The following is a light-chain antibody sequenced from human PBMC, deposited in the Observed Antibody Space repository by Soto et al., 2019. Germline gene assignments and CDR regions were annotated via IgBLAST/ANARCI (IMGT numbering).Light chain of an antibody. CDR2: DVT. J-gene: IGLJ1*01. CDR1: SSDVGSNNR. V-gene: IGLV2-18*02. CDR3: SSFKTSSTYV. Sequence: QSVLTQPPSVSGSPGQSVALSCSGSSSDVGSNNRVSWCQQSPGTAPKLMIYDVTNRPSGVPDRFSGSKSGNTAPLTISGLQAEDEDDYYCSSFKTSSTYVFGTGTKVTVL.